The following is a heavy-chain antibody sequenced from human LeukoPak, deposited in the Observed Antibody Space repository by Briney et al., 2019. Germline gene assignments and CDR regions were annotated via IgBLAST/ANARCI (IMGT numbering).Heavy chain of an antibody. CDR3: ARSATRFSNGWYGQVDFDS. CDR2: IGSSSSAT. CDR1: GFSFSTYG. Sequence: PGGSLSLSCAASGFSFSTYGMYWVRQAPGKGLEWISYIGSSSSATYYAASVKGRFTISRDNVNNSLYLDMDCLRVDDTAVYYCARSATRFSNGWYGQVDFDSWGQGSLVIVSS. J-gene: IGHJ4*02. V-gene: IGHV3-48*01. D-gene: IGHD6-19*01.